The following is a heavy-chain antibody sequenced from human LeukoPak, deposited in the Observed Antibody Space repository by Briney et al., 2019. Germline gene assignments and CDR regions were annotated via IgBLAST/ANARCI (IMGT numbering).Heavy chain of an antibody. V-gene: IGHV4-34*01. CDR2: INHSGSI. Sequence: SETLSLTCAVYGGSFSGYYWSWIRQPPGKGLEWIGEINHSGSINYNPSLKSRVTISVDTSKNQFSLKLSSVTAADTAVYYCARAPLVYGSGSPRYYFDYWGQGTLVTVSS. CDR3: ARAPLVYGSGSPRYYFDY. CDR1: GGSFSGYY. J-gene: IGHJ4*02. D-gene: IGHD3-10*01.